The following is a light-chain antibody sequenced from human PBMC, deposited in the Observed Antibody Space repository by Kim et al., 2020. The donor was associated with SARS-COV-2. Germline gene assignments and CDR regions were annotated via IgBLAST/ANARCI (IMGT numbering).Light chain of an antibody. J-gene: IGLJ3*02. CDR1: SSDVGGYNY. V-gene: IGLV2-8*01. CDR2: EVS. Sequence: QSALTQPPSASGSPGQSVTISCTGTSSDVGGYNYVSWYQQHPDKAPKLMIYEVSQRPSGVPDRFSGSESGNTASLTVSGLQAEDEADYYCSSYAGSNAWVFGGGTKVTVL. CDR3: SSYAGSNAWV.